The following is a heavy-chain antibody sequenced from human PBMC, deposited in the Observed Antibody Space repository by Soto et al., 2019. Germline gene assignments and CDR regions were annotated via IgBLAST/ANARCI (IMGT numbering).Heavy chain of an antibody. CDR1: GFTFNNYA. Sequence: PGGSLRLSCAAPGFTFNNYAMSWVPQAPGKGLDWVSGISGSGGRTYYTDSVKGRFTISRDNSKNTLFLQMNSLRAEDTAVYYCARDMSDFWSGSPLVYGMDVWGQGTTVTVSS. V-gene: IGHV3-23*01. CDR3: ARDMSDFWSGSPLVYGMDV. CDR2: ISGSGGRT. J-gene: IGHJ6*02. D-gene: IGHD3-3*01.